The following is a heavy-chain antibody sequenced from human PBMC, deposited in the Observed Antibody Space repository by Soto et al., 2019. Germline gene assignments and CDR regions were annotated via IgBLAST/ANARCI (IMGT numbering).Heavy chain of an antibody. CDR3: ARDKDNCNDGPFGL. CDR1: GFTFSSYA. J-gene: IGHJ4*02. Sequence: EVQLVESGGGLVKPGGSLRLSCAASGFTFSSYAMNWVRQAPGRGLEWISYISTTSTFIYYADSVKDRFTISRDNANKSLYLPMNSLRAEDMATYYCARDKDNCNDGPFGLWGQGTLVTVSS. V-gene: IGHV3-21*01. D-gene: IGHD1-20*01. CDR2: ISTTSTFI.